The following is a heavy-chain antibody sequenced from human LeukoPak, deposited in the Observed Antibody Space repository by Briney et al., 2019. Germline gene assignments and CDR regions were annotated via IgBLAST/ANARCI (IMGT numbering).Heavy chain of an antibody. V-gene: IGHV1-8*01. CDR2: MNPNSGNT. Sequence: ASVTVSFTSSGYTFTIYDINWVRQAPGQGLEWMGWMNPNSGNTGYAQKFQGRVTMTRNTSISTAYMELSSLRSEDTAVYYCARVHCSGGSCYSRLAPAAGCRYYFDYWGQGTLVTVSS. CDR3: ARVHCSGGSCYSRLAPAAGCRYYFDY. D-gene: IGHD2-15*01. J-gene: IGHJ4*02. CDR1: GYTFTIYD.